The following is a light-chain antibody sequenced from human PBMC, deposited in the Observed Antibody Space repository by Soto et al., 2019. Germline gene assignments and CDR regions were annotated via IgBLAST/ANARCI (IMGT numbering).Light chain of an antibody. J-gene: IGKJ1*01. Sequence: DIQMTQSPSTLSASVGDRVTITCRASQSISSWLAWYQQRPGQAPKLLIYDASDLDSGVPPRFSGSGSETEFTLTISSLQPDDFATSYCQQYNDYPWTFGQGTKVDIK. CDR3: QQYNDYPWT. CDR1: QSISSW. V-gene: IGKV1-5*01. CDR2: DAS.